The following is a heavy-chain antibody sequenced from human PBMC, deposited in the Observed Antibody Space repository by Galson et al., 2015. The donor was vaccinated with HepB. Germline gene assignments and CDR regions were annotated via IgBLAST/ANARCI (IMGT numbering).Heavy chain of an antibody. J-gene: IGHJ4*02. CDR1: GFAVSSNY. D-gene: IGHD5-18*01. CDR2: IYSGGST. CDR3: ARAGYSYGCDY. V-gene: IGHV3-53*01. Sequence: SLRLSCAASGFAVSSNYMSWVRQAPGKGLEWVSVIYSGGSTYYADSVKGRFTISRDNSKNTLYLQMNSLRAEDTAVYYCARAGYSYGCDYWGQGTLVTVSS.